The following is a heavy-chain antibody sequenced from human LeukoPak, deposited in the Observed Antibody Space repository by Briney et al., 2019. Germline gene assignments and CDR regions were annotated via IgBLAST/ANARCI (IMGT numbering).Heavy chain of an antibody. CDR1: GGSIGSSSYY. CDR3: ARIWYSIYYHYYMDV. CDR2: IYYSGST. J-gene: IGHJ6*03. Sequence: PSETLSLTCTVSGGSIGSSSYYWGWIRQPPGKGLEWIATIYYSGSTYYNPSLKSRVTISVDTSKNQFSLKLSSVTAADTAVYYCARIWYSIYYHYYMDVWGKGTRVTVSS. V-gene: IGHV4-39*01. D-gene: IGHD1-26*01.